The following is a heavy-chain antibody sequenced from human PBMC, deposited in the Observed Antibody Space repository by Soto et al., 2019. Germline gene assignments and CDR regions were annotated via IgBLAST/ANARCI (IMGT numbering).Heavy chain of an antibody. CDR1: GFTFSSYS. J-gene: IGHJ4*02. CDR2: INHSGSEK. CDR3: ASLVGATI. Sequence: GGSLRLSCAASGFTFSSYSMNWVRQAPGKGLEWVANINHSGSEKYYVDSVKGRFTISRDNAKNSLYLQMNSLRAEDTAVYYCASLVGATIWGQGTLVTVSS. V-gene: IGHV3-7*01. D-gene: IGHD1-26*01.